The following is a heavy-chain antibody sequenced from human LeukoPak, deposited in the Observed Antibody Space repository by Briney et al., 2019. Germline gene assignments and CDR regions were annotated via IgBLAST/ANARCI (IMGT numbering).Heavy chain of an antibody. D-gene: IGHD2-2*01. Sequence: PGGSLRLSCAASGFTFTSYSMNWVRQAPGKGLEWVSVISYDGSNKYYADSVKGRFTISRDNSKNTLYLQMNSLRAEDTAVYYCARARYQPLPDYWGQGTLVTVSS. CDR2: ISYDGSNK. CDR1: GFTFTSYS. V-gene: IGHV3-30*03. CDR3: ARARYQPLPDY. J-gene: IGHJ4*02.